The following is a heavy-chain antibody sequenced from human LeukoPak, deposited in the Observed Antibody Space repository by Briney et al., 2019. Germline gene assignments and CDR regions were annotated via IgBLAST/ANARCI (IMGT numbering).Heavy chain of an antibody. CDR2: INHSGST. CDR1: GGSFSGYY. CDR3: AISNDALDI. Sequence: PSETLSLTCAVYGGSFSGYYWSWIRQPPGKGLEWIGEINHSGSTNYNPSLKSRVTISVDTSKNQFSLKLSSVTAADTAVYYCAISNDALDIWGQGTMVTVSS. J-gene: IGHJ3*02. V-gene: IGHV4-34*01.